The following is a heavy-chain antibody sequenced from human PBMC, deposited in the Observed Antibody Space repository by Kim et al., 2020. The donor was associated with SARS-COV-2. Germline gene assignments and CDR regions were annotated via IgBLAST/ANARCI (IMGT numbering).Heavy chain of an antibody. CDR2: IYYSGST. J-gene: IGHJ6*02. CDR1: GGSISSYY. D-gene: IGHD1-26*01. CDR3: ARHGSGGSHPGYYYGMDV. V-gene: IGHV4-59*08. Sequence: SETLSLTCTVSGGSISSYYWSWIRQPPGKGLEWIGYIYYSGSTNYNPSLKSRVTISVDTSKNQFSLKLSSVTAADTAVYYCARHGSGGSHPGYYYGMDVWGQGTTVTVSS.